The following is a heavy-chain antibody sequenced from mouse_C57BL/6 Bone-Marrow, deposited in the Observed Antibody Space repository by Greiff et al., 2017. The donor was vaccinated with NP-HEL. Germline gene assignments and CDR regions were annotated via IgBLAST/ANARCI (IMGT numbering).Heavy chain of an antibody. V-gene: IGHV1-54*01. D-gene: IGHD2-4*01. CDR1: GYAFTNYL. CDR3: ARWRDYDGYAMDY. J-gene: IGHJ4*01. Sequence: QVQLQQSGAELVRPGTSVKVSCKASGYAFTNYLIEWVKQRPGQGLEWIGVINPGSGGTNYNEKFKGKATLTADKSSSTAYMQLSSLTSEDSAVYFCARWRDYDGYAMDYWGQGTSVTVSS. CDR2: INPGSGGT.